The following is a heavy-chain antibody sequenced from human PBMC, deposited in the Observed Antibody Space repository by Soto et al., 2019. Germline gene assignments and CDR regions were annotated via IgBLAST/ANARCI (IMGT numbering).Heavy chain of an antibody. Sequence: GASVKVSCKASGGTFSSYAISWVRQAPGQGLEWMGGIIPIFGTANYAQKFQGRVTITADESTSTAYMELSSLRSEDTAVYYCAREKNLAMITSLLSPGPFDYWGQGTLVTVSS. CDR1: GGTFSSYA. CDR2: IIPIFGTA. J-gene: IGHJ4*02. V-gene: IGHV1-69*13. CDR3: AREKNLAMITSLLSPGPFDY. D-gene: IGHD3-9*01.